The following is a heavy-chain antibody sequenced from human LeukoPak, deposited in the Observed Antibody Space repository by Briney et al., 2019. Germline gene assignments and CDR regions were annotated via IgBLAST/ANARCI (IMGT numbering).Heavy chain of an antibody. Sequence: ASVKVSCKASGYTFTSYYMHWVRQAPGQGLEWMGIINPSGGSTSYAQKFQGRVTMTRDMSTSTVYMEPSSLRSEDTAVYYCARDGEQWLMYNWFDPWGQGTLVTVSS. V-gene: IGHV1-46*01. CDR1: GYTFTSYY. CDR3: ARDGEQWLMYNWFDP. D-gene: IGHD6-19*01. CDR2: INPSGGST. J-gene: IGHJ5*02.